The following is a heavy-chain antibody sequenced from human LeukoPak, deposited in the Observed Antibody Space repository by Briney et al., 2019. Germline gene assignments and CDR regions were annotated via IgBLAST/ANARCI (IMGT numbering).Heavy chain of an antibody. CDR3: ARLRDTSGYPNWFDP. CDR1: GYSFTTYW. CDR2: IYPGDSDT. D-gene: IGHD3-22*01. J-gene: IGHJ5*02. Sequence: GESLKISCKGSGYSFTTYWIGWVRQMPGKGLEWMGIIYPGDSDTRYSPSFQGQVTISADKSISTAYLQWSSLKASDIGVYYCARLRDTSGYPNWFDPWGQGTLVTVSS. V-gene: IGHV5-51*01.